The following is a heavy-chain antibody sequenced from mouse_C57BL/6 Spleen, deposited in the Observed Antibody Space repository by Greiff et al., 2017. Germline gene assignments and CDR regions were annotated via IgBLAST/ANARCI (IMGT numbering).Heavy chain of an antibody. J-gene: IGHJ3*01. V-gene: IGHV5-4*01. D-gene: IGHD4-1*01. CDR3: ARGWDNWFAC. CDR2: ISDGGSYT. CDR1: GFTFSSYA. Sequence: EVQGVESGGGLVKPGGSLKLSCAASGFTFSSYAMSWVRQTPEKRLEWVATISDGGSYTYYPDNVKGRFTISRDNAKNNLYLQMSHLKSEDTAMYYCARGWDNWFACWGQGTLVTVSA.